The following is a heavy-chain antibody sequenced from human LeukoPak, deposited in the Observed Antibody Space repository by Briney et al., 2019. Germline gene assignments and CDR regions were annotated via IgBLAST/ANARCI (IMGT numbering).Heavy chain of an antibody. J-gene: IGHJ6*02. CDR2: TYYRSKWYN. V-gene: IGHV6-1*01. CDR1: GDSVSGNSAA. D-gene: IGHD6-19*01. CDR3: AREGVAVYYYYYGMDV. Sequence: SQTLSLTCAISGDSVSGNSAAWNWIRQSPSRGLEWLGRTYYRSKWYNDYAVSVKSRITINPDTSKNQFSLQLYSVTPEDTAVYYCAREGVAVYYYYYGMDVWGQGTTVTVSS.